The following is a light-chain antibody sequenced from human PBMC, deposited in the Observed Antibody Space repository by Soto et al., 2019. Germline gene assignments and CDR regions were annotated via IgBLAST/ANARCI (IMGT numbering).Light chain of an antibody. Sequence: DIQMTQSPSTLSASVGDRVAITCRASQNINSKLAWYQKKPGKAPKLLIYAAYNLESGVPSRFSGSVSGTEFTLTIGSLQPDDFATYYCQQYYTYFRYTFGQGTTLDIK. CDR3: QQYYTYFRYT. CDR1: QNINSK. V-gene: IGKV1-5*01. J-gene: IGKJ2*01. CDR2: AAY.